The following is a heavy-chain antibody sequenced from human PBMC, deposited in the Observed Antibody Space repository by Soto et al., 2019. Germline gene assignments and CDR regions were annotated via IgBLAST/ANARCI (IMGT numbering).Heavy chain of an antibody. CDR2: IYTGGST. CDR1: GFSVSSSY. Sequence: ESGGGLIQPGGSLRLSCAASGFSVSSSYMSWVRQAPGKGLEWVSVIYTGGSTYYADSVKGRFTISRDNSKNTLYLQMNSLRVEDTAVYYCARSINWPDWFDPWGQGILVTVSS. J-gene: IGHJ5*02. CDR3: ARSINWPDWFDP. D-gene: IGHD1-1*01. V-gene: IGHV3-53*01.